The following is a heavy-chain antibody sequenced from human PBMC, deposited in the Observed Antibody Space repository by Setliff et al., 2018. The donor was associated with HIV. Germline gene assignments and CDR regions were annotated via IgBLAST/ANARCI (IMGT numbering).Heavy chain of an antibody. CDR2: IYPGDSDT. CDR3: TRHPLRPGIAGYFYFVDV. J-gene: IGHJ6*03. V-gene: IGHV5-51*01. Sequence: GWIRQPPGKGLEWMGIIYPGDSDTRYSPSFQGQVTISADKSISTAYLQWSSLRASDTAIYYCTRHPLRPGIAGYFYFVDVWGTGTTVTVSS. D-gene: IGHD3-9*01.